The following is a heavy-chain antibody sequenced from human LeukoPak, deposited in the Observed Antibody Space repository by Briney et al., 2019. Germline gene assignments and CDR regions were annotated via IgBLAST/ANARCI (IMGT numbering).Heavy chain of an antibody. V-gene: IGHV4-39*01. Sequence: SETLSLTCTVSGGSISSSNYHWGWIRLPPGKGLEWIGSIFYSGTTYYNPSLKRRVTISVDTSKNQFSLKLSSVTAADTAVYYCARYNSPSGDFDYWGQGTLVTVSS. CDR1: GGSISSSNYH. D-gene: IGHD6-13*01. CDR3: ARYNSPSGDFDY. CDR2: IFYSGTT. J-gene: IGHJ4*02.